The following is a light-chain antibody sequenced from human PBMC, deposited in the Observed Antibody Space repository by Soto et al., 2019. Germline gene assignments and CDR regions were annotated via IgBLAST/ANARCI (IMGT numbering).Light chain of an antibody. Sequence: ETVMTQSPGTLSVSLGERATLSCRASQSVSIHLAWYQQKPGQAPRLLIYDTSTRATGIPARFSGSGSGTEFTLTISRLEPEDSAVYYCQQYGSSPLTFGGGTKVDIK. CDR1: QSVSIH. V-gene: IGKV3-20*01. J-gene: IGKJ4*01. CDR2: DTS. CDR3: QQYGSSPLT.